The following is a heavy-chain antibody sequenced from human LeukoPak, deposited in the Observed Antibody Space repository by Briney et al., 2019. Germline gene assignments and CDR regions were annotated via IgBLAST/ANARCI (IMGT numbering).Heavy chain of an antibody. CDR3: ARGRITMVRGDILFDY. J-gene: IGHJ4*02. V-gene: IGHV3-33*01. CDR1: GFTFSSYG. CDR2: IWYDGSNK. Sequence: PGRSLRLSCAASGFTFSSYGMHWVRQAPGKGLEGVAVIWYDGSNKYYADSVKGRFTISRDNSKNTLYLQMNSLRAEDTAVYYCARGRITMVRGDILFDYWGQGTLVTVSS. D-gene: IGHD3-10*01.